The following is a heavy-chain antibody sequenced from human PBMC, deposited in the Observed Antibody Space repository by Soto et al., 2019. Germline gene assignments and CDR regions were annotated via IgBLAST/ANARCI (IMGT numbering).Heavy chain of an antibody. V-gene: IGHV1-69*13. J-gene: IGHJ5*02. D-gene: IGHD3-10*01. CDR3: TRDYGHYGSGSDWFDP. CDR1: GGTFSSYA. Sequence: ASVKVSCKASGGTFSSYAISWVRQAPGQGLEWMGGIIPIFGTANYAQKFQGRVTITADESTSTAYMELSSLRSEDTAVYYCTRDYGHYGSGSDWFDPWGQGTLVTVSS. CDR2: IIPIFGTA.